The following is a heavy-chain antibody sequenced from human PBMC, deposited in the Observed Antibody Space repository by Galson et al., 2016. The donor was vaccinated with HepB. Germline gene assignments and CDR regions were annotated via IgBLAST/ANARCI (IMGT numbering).Heavy chain of an antibody. CDR2: IYHSGTT. Sequence: SETLSLTCVVSGGSISSTNWWNWVRQPPGKGLEWIGEIYHSGTTNYNPSLQSRVTLSVDNSNKQCSLKLTSVTAADTAVYYCARDQAGKILRRPLGYWGQGTLVTVSS. J-gene: IGHJ4*02. V-gene: IGHV4-4*02. D-gene: IGHD4-17*01. CDR3: ARDQAGKILRRPLGY. CDR1: GGSISSTNW.